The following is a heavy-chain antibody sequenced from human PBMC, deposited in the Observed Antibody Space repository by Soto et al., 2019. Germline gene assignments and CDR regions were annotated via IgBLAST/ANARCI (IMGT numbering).Heavy chain of an antibody. CDR1: GFTFSSYS. CDR2: ISSSSSTI. V-gene: IGHV3-48*01. CDR3: ARHPERIAEIGWFDP. Sequence: EVQLVESGGGLVQPGGSLRLSCAAPGFTFSSYSMNWVRQAPGKGLEWVSYISSSSSTIYYADSVKGRFTISRDNAKNSRYLQMNSLRGEDTAVYYCARHPERIAEIGWFDPWGQGTLVTVSS. J-gene: IGHJ5*02. D-gene: IGHD6-13*01.